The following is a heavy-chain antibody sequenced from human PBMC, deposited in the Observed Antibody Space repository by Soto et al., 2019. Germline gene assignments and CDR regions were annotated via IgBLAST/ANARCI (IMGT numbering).Heavy chain of an antibody. CDR3: AKVGLRLGGDY. J-gene: IGHJ4*02. CDR2: ISGSGATT. Sequence: EVQLLESGGGLVQPGGSLRLSCAASGFTFSTYAMSWVRQAPGSGLEWVSTISGSGATTYYADSVKGRFTISRDNSKNTLYLQINSLRSGDTAVYYCAKVGLRLGGDYWGQGTLVTVSS. D-gene: IGHD3-16*01. CDR1: GFTFSTYA. V-gene: IGHV3-23*01.